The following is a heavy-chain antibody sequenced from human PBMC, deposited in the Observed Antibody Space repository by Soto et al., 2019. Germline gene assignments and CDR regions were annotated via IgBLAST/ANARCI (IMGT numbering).Heavy chain of an antibody. CDR3: AKDRRGSGSYYIYAMDV. CDR1: GFTFSSYA. Sequence: VQLVESGGGLVQPGGSLRLSCAASGFTFSSYAMSWVRQAPGKGLEWVSTISASGGSTYHADSVKGRFTISRDNSKNTLYLQMDSLRDEDTAAYYCAKDRRGSGSYYIYAMDVWGQGTTGTVS. J-gene: IGHJ6*02. D-gene: IGHD3-10*01. CDR2: ISASGGST. V-gene: IGHV3-23*04.